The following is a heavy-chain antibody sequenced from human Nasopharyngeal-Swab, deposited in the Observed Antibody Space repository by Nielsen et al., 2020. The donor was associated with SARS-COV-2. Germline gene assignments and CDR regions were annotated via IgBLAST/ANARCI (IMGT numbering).Heavy chain of an antibody. V-gene: IGHV3-23*01. CDR2: ISGSGGST. D-gene: IGHD3-22*01. J-gene: IGHJ4*02. CDR3: AKDRITMIVEPDY. Sequence: VRQAPGKGLEWFSAISGSGGSTYYADSVKGRFTISRDNSKNTLYLQMNSLRAEDTAVYYCAKDRITMIVEPDYWGQGTLVTVSS.